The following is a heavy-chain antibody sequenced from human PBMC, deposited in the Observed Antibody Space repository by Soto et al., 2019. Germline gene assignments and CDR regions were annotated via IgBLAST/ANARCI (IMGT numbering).Heavy chain of an antibody. CDR3: ARSHNWAYYFDY. CDR2: ISGSGGST. D-gene: IGHD1-20*01. CDR1: GFTFSSYA. Sequence: GGSLRLSCAASGFTFSSYAMSWVRQAPGKGLEWVSAISGSGGSTYYADSVKGRFTISRDNSENTLYLQMNSLRAEDTAVYYCARSHNWAYYFDYWGQGTLVTVSS. J-gene: IGHJ4*02. V-gene: IGHV3-23*01.